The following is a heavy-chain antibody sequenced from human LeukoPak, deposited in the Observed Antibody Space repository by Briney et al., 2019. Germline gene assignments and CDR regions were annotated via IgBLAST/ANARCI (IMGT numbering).Heavy chain of an antibody. Sequence: PGGSLRLSCAASGFTFSSYAMGWVRQAPGKGLEWVSAISGSGGSTYYADSVKGRFTISRDNSKNTLYLQMNSLRAEDTAVYYCAKGRYSSGWYYFDYWGQGTLVTVSS. CDR2: ISGSGGST. CDR1: GFTFSSYA. J-gene: IGHJ4*02. D-gene: IGHD6-19*01. V-gene: IGHV3-23*01. CDR3: AKGRYSSGWYYFDY.